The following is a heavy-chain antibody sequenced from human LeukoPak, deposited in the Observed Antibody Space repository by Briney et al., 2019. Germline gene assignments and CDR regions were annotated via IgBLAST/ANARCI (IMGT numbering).Heavy chain of an antibody. D-gene: IGHD6-6*01. V-gene: IGHV4-59*01. CDR2: IYYSGST. J-gene: IGHJ5*02. Sequence: SETLSLTCTVSGGSISSYYWSWIRQPPGKGLEWIGYIYYSGSTNYNPSLKSRVTISVDTSKNQFSLKLSSVTAADTAVYYCARDLPEYSSSSGLTWFDPWGQGTLVTVSS. CDR1: GGSISSYY. CDR3: ARDLPEYSSSSGLTWFDP.